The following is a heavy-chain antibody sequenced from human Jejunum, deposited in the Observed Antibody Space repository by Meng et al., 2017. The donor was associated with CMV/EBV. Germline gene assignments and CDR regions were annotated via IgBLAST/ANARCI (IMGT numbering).Heavy chain of an antibody. CDR2: IIPIFGTT. Sequence: QVQLVQSGAEVKKAGSSVKVSCKASGDTFTNYVISWVRQAPGQGLEWMGVIIPIFGTTDYAPKFQGRVAITADESTSTAYMELSSLTSEDTAVYYCARAGGQGGWFDPWGQGTLVTVSS. CDR1: GDTFTNYV. CDR3: ARAGGQGGWFDP. J-gene: IGHJ5*02. D-gene: IGHD3-10*01. V-gene: IGHV1-69*12.